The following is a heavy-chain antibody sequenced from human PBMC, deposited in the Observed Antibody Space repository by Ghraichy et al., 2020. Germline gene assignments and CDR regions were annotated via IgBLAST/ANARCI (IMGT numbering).Heavy chain of an antibody. CDR2: INYSGST. J-gene: IGHJ4*02. Sequence: SETLSLTCTVSGGSISRYYWSWIRQPPGKGLEWIGYINYSGSTNYNPSLKSRVTISVDTSKNQFSLKLSSVTAADTAVYYCAKLVGSSSGDYWGQGTLVTVSS. V-gene: IGHV4-59*01. CDR3: AKLVGSSSGDY. CDR1: GGSISRYY. D-gene: IGHD6-13*01.